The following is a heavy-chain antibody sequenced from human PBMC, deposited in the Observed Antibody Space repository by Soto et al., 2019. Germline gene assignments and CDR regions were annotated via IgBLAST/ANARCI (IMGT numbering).Heavy chain of an antibody. Sequence: QVQLQESGPGLVKPSETLSLTCTVSGASISRDHWNWIRQPPGKGLEWIGEYSGTSNYNPSLRSRVPISVDTSNNQVSLNLSSVTAADTAVYYCATYTAGGGGRGYWGQGTLVTVSS. J-gene: IGHJ4*02. V-gene: IGHV4-59*08. CDR3: ATYTAGGGGRGY. CDR1: GASISRDH. CDR2: YSGTS. D-gene: IGHD3-16*01.